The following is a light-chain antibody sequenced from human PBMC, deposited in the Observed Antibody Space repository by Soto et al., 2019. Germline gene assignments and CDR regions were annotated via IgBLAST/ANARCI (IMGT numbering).Light chain of an antibody. CDR2: DAS. J-gene: IGKJ2*01. V-gene: IGKV3-11*01. Sequence: EIVLTQSPATLSLSPGERATLSCRASQSVSSYLAWYQQKPGQAPRLLIYDASNRATGIPARFSGSGSGTGFTLTISSLEPEDFAVYYCQQRSNWSGTFGQGTKLEIK. CDR3: QQRSNWSGT. CDR1: QSVSSY.